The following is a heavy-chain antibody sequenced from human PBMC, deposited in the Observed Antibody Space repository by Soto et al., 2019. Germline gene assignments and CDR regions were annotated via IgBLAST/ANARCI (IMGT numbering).Heavy chain of an antibody. J-gene: IGHJ6*02. V-gene: IGHV5-51*01. D-gene: IGHD5-18*01. CDR2: IHPADSDT. CDR3: ARTESGYSYGFADV. Sequence: PGESLKISCKGSGYSFTSYWIGWVRQMPGKGLEWMGIIHPADSDTRYSPSFQGQVTISADTSISTAYLEWSSLKASDTAMYYCARTESGYSYGFADVWGQGTTVTVSS. CDR1: GYSFTSYW.